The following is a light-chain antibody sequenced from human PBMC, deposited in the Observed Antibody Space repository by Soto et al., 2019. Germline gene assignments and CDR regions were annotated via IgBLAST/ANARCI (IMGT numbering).Light chain of an antibody. V-gene: IGKV3D-20*02. CDR1: QSLTNSF. CDR2: DTS. CDR3: QQRSNWPT. Sequence: EFVLTQSPGTLSLSPGERATLSCRASQSLTNSFIAWYQQRPGQAPRLLIYDTSSRASGIPDRFSGSGSGTDFTLTISSLEPEDFAVYYCQQRSNWPTFGQGTKVDIK. J-gene: IGKJ1*01.